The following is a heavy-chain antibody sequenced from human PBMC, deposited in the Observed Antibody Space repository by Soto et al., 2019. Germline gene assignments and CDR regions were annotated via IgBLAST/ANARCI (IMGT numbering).Heavy chain of an antibody. J-gene: IGHJ3*02. CDR3: ARDYSNYRGGDDAFDI. CDR2: IWYDGSNK. D-gene: IGHD4-4*01. Sequence: QVQLVESGGGVVQPGRSLRLSCAASGFTFSSYGMHWVRQAPGKGLEWVAVIWYDGSNKYYADSVKGRFTISRDNYKNTLYLQMNSLRAEDTAVYYCARDYSNYRGGDDAFDIWGQGTMVTVSS. CDR1: GFTFSSYG. V-gene: IGHV3-33*01.